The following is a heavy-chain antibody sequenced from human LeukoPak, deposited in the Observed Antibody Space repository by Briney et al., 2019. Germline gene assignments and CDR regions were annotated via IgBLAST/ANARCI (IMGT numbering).Heavy chain of an antibody. J-gene: IGHJ5*01. D-gene: IGHD2-2*01. V-gene: IGHV4-39*01. CDR1: GCSISSNSYY. CDR3: ARVRAVMEGWFDS. CDR2: IYYSGSN. Sequence: PSETLSLTCTVSGCSISSNSYYWVWIRQPPGKGLEGIGSIYYSGSNYYNPSLKSRVTISVETYKNQLPLKLSYVTAAETAVYYCARVRAVMEGWFDSWGQGTLVTVSS.